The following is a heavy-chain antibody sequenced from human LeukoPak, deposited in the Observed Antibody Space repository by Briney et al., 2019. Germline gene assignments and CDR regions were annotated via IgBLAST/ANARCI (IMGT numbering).Heavy chain of an antibody. CDR3: ARVTGTTFDGMDV. J-gene: IGHJ6*02. Sequence: GESLKISCKGSGYSFTTYWISWVRQMPGKGLEWMGRIDPSDSYTNYSPSFQGQVTISADKSISTAYLQWSSLKASDTAMYYCARVTGTTFDGMDVWGQGTTVTVSS. CDR1: GYSFTTYW. V-gene: IGHV5-10-1*04. CDR2: IDPSDSYT. D-gene: IGHD1-20*01.